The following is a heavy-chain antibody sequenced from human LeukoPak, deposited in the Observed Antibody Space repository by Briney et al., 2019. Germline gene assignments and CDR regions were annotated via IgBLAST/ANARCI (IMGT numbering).Heavy chain of an antibody. CDR1: GGTFSSYA. CDR3: ARKSSYCSSTSCSDAFDI. J-gene: IGHJ3*02. Sequence: GASAKVSCKASGGTFSSYAISWVRQAPGQGLEWMGGIIPIFGTANYAQKFQGRVTITTDESTSTAYMELSSLRSEDTAVYYCARKSSYCSSTSCSDAFDIWGQGTMVTVSS. D-gene: IGHD2-2*01. V-gene: IGHV1-69*05. CDR2: IIPIFGTA.